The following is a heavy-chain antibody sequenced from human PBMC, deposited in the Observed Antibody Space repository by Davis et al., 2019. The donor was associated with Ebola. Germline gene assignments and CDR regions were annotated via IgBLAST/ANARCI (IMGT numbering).Heavy chain of an antibody. CDR1: GFTFRSYW. Sequence: GESLKISCAASGFTFRSYWMSWVRQAPGKGLEWVAKIKEDGSEKLEVDSVKGRFTISRDNAKDSLYLQMNSLRAEDTAFYYCARDVYASVDNWGQGTLVTVSS. V-gene: IGHV3-7*03. D-gene: IGHD2-8*01. CDR2: IKEDGSEK. CDR3: ARDVYASVDN. J-gene: IGHJ4*02.